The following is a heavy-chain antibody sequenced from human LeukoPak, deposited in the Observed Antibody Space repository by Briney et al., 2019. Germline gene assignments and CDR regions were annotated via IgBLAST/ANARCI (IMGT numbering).Heavy chain of an antibody. CDR2: IRYDGSNK. J-gene: IGHJ4*02. D-gene: IGHD6-6*01. CDR1: GFTFSSYG. CDR3: AKAGLIAARPGNYFDY. Sequence: GGSLRLSCAASGFTFSSYGMHWVRQAPGKGLEWVAFIRYDGSNKYYADSVKGRFTISRDNSKNTLYLQMNSLRAEDTAVYYCAKAGLIAARPGNYFDYWGQGTLVTVSS. V-gene: IGHV3-30*02.